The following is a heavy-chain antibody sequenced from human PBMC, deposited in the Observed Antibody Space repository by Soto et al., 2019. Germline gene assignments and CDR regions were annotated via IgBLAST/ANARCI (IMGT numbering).Heavy chain of an antibody. CDR2: IDHSGST. CDR1: GGSISSGGYY. V-gene: IGHV4-39*07. J-gene: IGHJ5*02. Sequence: PSETLSLTCTVSGGSISSGGYYWSWIRQHPGKGLEWIGDIDHSGSTNYNPSLKSRVTISVDTSKNQFSLRLTSVTAADTAVYYCARVRDWFDPWGQGTLVTVSS. D-gene: IGHD3-3*01. CDR3: ARVRDWFDP.